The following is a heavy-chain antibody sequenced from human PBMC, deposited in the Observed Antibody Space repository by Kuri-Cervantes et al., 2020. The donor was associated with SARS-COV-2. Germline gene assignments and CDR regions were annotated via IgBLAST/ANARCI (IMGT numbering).Heavy chain of an antibody. CDR3: ARDAFDSSGYQLVDY. D-gene: IGHD3-22*01. CDR1: VYTFTSYA. CDR2: INAGNGNT. V-gene: IGHV1-3*01. J-gene: IGHJ4*02. Sequence: ASVKVSCKSSVYTFTSYAMHWVRQAPGQRLEWMGWINAGNGNTKYSQKFQGRVTITRDTSESTAYMELSSLRSDDTAVYYCARDAFDSSGYQLVDYWGQGTLVTVSS.